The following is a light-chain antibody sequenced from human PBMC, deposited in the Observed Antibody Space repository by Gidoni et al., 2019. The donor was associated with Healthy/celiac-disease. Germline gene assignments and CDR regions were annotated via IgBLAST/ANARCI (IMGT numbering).Light chain of an antibody. Sequence: IQMTQSQSSLSASVGDRVTITCRSSQSISSYLNWYQQKPGKAPKLLIYAASSLQSGVPSRFSGSGSGTDFTLTISSLQPEDFATYYCQQSDSTSMYTFGQGTKLEIK. V-gene: IGKV1-39*01. J-gene: IGKJ2*01. CDR2: AAS. CDR3: QQSDSTSMYT. CDR1: QSISSY.